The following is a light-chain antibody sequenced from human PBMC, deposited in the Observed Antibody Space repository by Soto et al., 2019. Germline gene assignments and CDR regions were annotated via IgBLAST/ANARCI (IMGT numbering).Light chain of an antibody. CDR2: EGS. J-gene: IGLJ2*01. CDR1: SSDVGSYNL. CDR3: SSYAGAVV. V-gene: IGLV2-23*01. Sequence: QSVLTQPASVSGSPGQSITISCTGTSSDVGSYNLVSWYQHHPGKAPKLMIYEGSNRPSGVSNRFFGSKSGNTASLTISGLQAEDEADYYCSSYAGAVVFGGGTKVTVL.